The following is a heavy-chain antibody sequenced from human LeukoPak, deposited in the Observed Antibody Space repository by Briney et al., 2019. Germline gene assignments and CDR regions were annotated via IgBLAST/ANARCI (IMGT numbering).Heavy chain of an antibody. J-gene: IGHJ4*02. Sequence: GASVKVSCKASGYTFTSYAMHWVRQAPGQRLEWMGWINAGNGNTKYSQKFQGRVTITRDTSASIAYMELSSLRSEDTAVYYCARDSSSWYSRGGFDYWGQGTLVTVSS. V-gene: IGHV1-3*01. D-gene: IGHD6-13*01. CDR3: ARDSSSWYSRGGFDY. CDR1: GYTFTSYA. CDR2: INAGNGNT.